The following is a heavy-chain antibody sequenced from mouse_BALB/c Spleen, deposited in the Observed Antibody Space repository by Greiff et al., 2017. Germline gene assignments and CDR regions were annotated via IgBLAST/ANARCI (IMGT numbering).Heavy chain of an antibody. D-gene: IGHD6-2*01. CDR2: ICSDGST. Sequence: QVQLQQSGPDLVAPSQSLSITCTVSGFSLTSYGVHWVRQPPGKGLEWLVVICSDGSTTYNSALKSRLSISKDNSKSQVFLKMNSLQTDDTAMYYCARHDSLYWYFDVWGAGTTVTVSS. V-gene: IGHV2-6-2*01. CDR3: ARHDSLYWYFDV. J-gene: IGHJ1*01. CDR1: GFSLTSYG.